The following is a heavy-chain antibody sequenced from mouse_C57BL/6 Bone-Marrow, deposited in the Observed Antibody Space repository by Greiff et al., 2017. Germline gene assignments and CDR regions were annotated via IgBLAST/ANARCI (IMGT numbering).Heavy chain of an antibody. Sequence: QVQLQQPGAELVKPGASVKLSCKASGYTFTSYWMHWVKQRPGRGLEWIGRIDPNSGGTKYNEKFKSKATLTVDKPSSTAYMQRSSLTSEASAVYYCARWFYYGSSYHAMGYWGQGTSVTVSS. D-gene: IGHD1-1*01. CDR1: GYTFTSYW. J-gene: IGHJ4*01. CDR3: ARWFYYGSSYHAMGY. CDR2: IDPNSGGT. V-gene: IGHV1-72*01.